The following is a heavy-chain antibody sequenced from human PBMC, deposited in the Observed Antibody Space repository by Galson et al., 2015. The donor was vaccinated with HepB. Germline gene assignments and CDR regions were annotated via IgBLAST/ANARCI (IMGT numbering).Heavy chain of an antibody. CDR1: GFTFHGHI. CDR2: ISSNGGNT. CDR3: VGGWAGYGDLIAPFDY. Sequence: SLRVYCADYGFTFHGHIMHWAPEAQGKGLEYVSAISSNGGNTYYADSVKGRFTISRDDSKNTLYLQMSSLRAEDTAVYYCVGGWAGYGDLIAPFDYWGQGTLVTVSS. D-gene: IGHD4-17*01. J-gene: IGHJ4*02. V-gene: IGHV3-64D*06.